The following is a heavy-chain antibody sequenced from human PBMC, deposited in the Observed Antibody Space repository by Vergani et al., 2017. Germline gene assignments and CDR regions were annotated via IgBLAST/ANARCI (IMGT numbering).Heavy chain of an antibody. CDR3: ARDTGTGYQPQYFDY. D-gene: IGHD2-8*02. J-gene: IGHJ4*02. CDR2: ISSSSSYI. V-gene: IGHV3-21*01. CDR1: GFTFTTYA. Sequence: EVQLLESGGGLVQPGGSLRLSCAASGFTFTTYAMNWVRQAPGKGLEWVSGISSSSSYIYYAESVKGRFTISRDNAKNSLYLQINSLRAEDTAVYYCARDTGTGYQPQYFDYWGQGTLVTVSS.